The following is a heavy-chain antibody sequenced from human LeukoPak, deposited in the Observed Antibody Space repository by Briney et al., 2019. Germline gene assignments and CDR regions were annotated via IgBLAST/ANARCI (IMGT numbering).Heavy chain of an antibody. CDR2: ILYSGST. CDR3: ARHLRGEQQLSGFDY. V-gene: IGHV4-59*08. CDR1: GGSISTYY. J-gene: IGHJ4*02. Sequence: SETLSLTCTVSGGSISTYYWSWIRQPPGKDLEWIGYILYSGSTKYNPSLRSRVTISADTSKNQFSLKLSSVTAADTAVYYCARHLRGEQQLSGFDYWGQGTPVTVSS. D-gene: IGHD6-13*01.